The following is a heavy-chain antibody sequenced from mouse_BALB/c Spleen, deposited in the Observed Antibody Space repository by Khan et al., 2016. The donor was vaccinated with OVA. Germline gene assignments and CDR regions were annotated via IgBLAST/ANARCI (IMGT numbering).Heavy chain of an antibody. D-gene: IGHD2-14*01. CDR3: ARVYCRYGGSYWYFDV. CDR2: INSNGGTS. V-gene: IGHV5-6-3*01. Sequence: EVELVESGGGLVQPGGSLKLSCAASGFTFSGYGMSWVRQTPDKRLELVATINSNGGTSYYPDRVKGRFTISRDNAKNTLHLQMSSLKSEDTAMYYCARVYCRYGGSYWYFDVWGAGTTVTGSS. J-gene: IGHJ1*01. CDR1: GFTFSGYG.